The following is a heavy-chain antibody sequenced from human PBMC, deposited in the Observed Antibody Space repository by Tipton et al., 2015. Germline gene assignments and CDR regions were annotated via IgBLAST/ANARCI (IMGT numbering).Heavy chain of an antibody. CDR2: ISGGGGST. CDR3: AKDPIVVVVGGSGGMDV. D-gene: IGHD2-15*01. CDR1: GFNFNSYA. J-gene: IGHJ6*02. V-gene: IGHV3-23*01. Sequence: GSLRLSCAASGFNFNSYAMSWVRQAPGKGLEWVSGISGGGGSTYYADSVEGRFTISRDNYKNTLFLQMNSLRVDDTAVYYCAKDPIVVVVGGSGGMDVWGQGTTVSVSS.